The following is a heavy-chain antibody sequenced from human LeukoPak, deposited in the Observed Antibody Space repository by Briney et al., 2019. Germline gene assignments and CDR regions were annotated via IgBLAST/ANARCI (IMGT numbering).Heavy chain of an antibody. V-gene: IGHV4-34*01. Sequence: SETLSLTCAVYGGSFSGYYRSWIRQPPGKGLEWIGEINHSGSTNYNPSLKSRVTISVDTSKNQFSLKLSSVTAADTAVYYCARGLRWFDPWGQGTLVTVSS. CDR1: GGSFSGYY. CDR2: INHSGST. CDR3: ARGLRWFDP. D-gene: IGHD3-16*01. J-gene: IGHJ5*02.